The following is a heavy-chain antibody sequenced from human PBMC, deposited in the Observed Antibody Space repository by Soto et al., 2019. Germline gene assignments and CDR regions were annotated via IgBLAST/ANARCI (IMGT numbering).Heavy chain of an antibody. J-gene: IGHJ4*02. V-gene: IGHV1-18*01. D-gene: IGHD6-13*01. Sequence: QVQLVQSGAEVRKPGASVKVSCKASGYTFTSYAISWVRQAPGQGLAWMGWISAYNGNTNYAQKLQGRVTMTTDTSTSTAYLELRSLRSDDTALYYCARDLAAGTCDYWGQGTLVTVSS. CDR1: GYTFTSYA. CDR2: ISAYNGNT. CDR3: ARDLAAGTCDY.